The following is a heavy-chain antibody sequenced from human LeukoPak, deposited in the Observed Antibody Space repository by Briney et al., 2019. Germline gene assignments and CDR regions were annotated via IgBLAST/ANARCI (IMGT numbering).Heavy chain of an antibody. CDR3: ARLLLTGDSGRDWFDH. V-gene: IGHV4-39*01. J-gene: IGHJ5*02. D-gene: IGHD3-9*01. Sequence: SETLSLTCTVSGGSISTSTHYWRWIRKPPGMGLGGIRNSYHSGSTNYNPSLKSRVTISVDTSTNQFSLKLSSVTAADTAVYYCARLLLTGDSGRDWFDHWGQGTLVTVSS. CDR1: GGSISTSTHY. CDR2: SYHSGST.